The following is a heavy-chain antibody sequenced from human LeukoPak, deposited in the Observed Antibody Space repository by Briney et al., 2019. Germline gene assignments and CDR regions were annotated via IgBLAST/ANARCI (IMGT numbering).Heavy chain of an antibody. Sequence: AAVKVSCKASGYNLNTYHMHWVRQAPGQGLEWMGIITSTGTTTICAQKFQGRVTMTRDTSTSTVYMDLSSLRSDDTAVYYCATEYVRTHYFDWWGQGTLVTVSS. CDR3: ATEYVRTHYFDW. D-gene: IGHD3-16*01. CDR2: ITSTGTTT. J-gene: IGHJ4*02. CDR1: GYNLNTYH. V-gene: IGHV1-46*02.